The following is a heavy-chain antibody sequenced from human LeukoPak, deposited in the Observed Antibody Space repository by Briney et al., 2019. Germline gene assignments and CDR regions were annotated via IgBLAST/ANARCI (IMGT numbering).Heavy chain of an antibody. D-gene: IGHD4-17*01. CDR3: ARGAGTYGDYRDY. J-gene: IGHJ4*02. CDR1: GFTFSTHN. Sequence: GGSLRLSCAASGFTFSTHNMDWVRQAPGKGLEWISYIKSGGDVTYYADSVKGRFTISRDNAKNSLYLQMNSLTAEDTAVYYCARGAGTYGDYRDYWGQGTLVTVSS. CDR2: IKSGGDVT. V-gene: IGHV3-48*04.